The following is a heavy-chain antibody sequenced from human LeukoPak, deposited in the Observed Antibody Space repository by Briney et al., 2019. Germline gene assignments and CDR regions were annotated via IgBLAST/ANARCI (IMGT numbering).Heavy chain of an antibody. CDR3: ARFPNP. Sequence: GGSLRLSCAASGFTFTDYAMSWVRQAPGKGLEWVANIKQDGSEKYYVDSVKGRFTISRDNAKNSLYLQMNSLRAEDTAVYYCARFPNPWGQGTLVTVSS. CDR2: IKQDGSEK. CDR1: GFTFTDYA. V-gene: IGHV3-7*01. J-gene: IGHJ5*02.